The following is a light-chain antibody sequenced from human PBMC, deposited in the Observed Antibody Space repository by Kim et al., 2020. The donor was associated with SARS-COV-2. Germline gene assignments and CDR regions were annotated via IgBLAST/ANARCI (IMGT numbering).Light chain of an antibody. CDR1: QSVSSSY. CDR3: YQYGSSPLT. Sequence: ETVLTQSPGTLSLSPGERATLSCRASQSVSSSYLAWYQQKPGQAPRLVIYGTSNRATGIPDRFSGSGSGTDFTLTISRLEPEDFAVYYCYQYGSSPLTFGGGTKVDIK. CDR2: GTS. V-gene: IGKV3-20*01. J-gene: IGKJ4*01.